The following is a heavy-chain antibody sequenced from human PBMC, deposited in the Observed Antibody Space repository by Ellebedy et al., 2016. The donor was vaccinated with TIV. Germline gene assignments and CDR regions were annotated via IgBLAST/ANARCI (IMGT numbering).Heavy chain of an antibody. CDR2: IFSNDEK. D-gene: IGHD3-22*01. J-gene: IGHJ5*02. Sequence: SGPTLVKPTGTLTLTCTVSGFSLSNARMGVSWIRQPPGKALEWLAHIFSNDEKSYSTSLKSRLTISKDTSKSQVVLTMTNMDPVDTATYYCARAREFTMIVENWFDPWGQGTLVTVSS. CDR3: ARAREFTMIVENWFDP. CDR1: GFSLSNARMG. V-gene: IGHV2-26*01.